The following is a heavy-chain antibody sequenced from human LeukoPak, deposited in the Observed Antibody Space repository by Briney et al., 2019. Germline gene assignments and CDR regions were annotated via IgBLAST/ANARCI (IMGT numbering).Heavy chain of an antibody. J-gene: IGHJ3*02. CDR1: GFTFSSYD. V-gene: IGHV3-13*01. D-gene: IGHD2-21*02. Sequence: GGSLRLSCAASGFTFSSYDMHWVRQATGKGLEWVSAIGTAGDTYYPGSVKGRFTISRENAKNSLYLQMNSLRAEDTAVYYCARGPTYCGGDCHDAFDIWGQGTMVTVSS. CDR2: IGTAGDT. CDR3: ARGPTYCGGDCHDAFDI.